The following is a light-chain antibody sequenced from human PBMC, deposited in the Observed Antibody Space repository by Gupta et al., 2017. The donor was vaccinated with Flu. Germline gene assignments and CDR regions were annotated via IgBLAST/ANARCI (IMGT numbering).Light chain of an antibody. J-gene: IGLJ2*01. CDR2: DDR. CDR3: QVWDSRSDNPVV. Sequence: SSVLPQPPSVSVAPCRPARIPCGGHTIGFDIVHWYQVRPGQAPGLVVNDDRDRHSGSPDRVSGSNSGNTATMTISRVDGGEEADYYCQVWDSRSDNPVVFGGGTKLTVL. CDR1: TIGFDI. V-gene: IGLV3-21*02.